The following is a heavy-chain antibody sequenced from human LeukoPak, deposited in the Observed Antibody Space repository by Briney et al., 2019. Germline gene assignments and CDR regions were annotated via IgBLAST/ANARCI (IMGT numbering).Heavy chain of an antibody. CDR2: INHSGST. J-gene: IGHJ5*02. V-gene: IGHV4-34*01. Sequence: SETLSLTCAVYGGSFSGYYWSWIRQPPGKGLEWIGEINHSGSTNYNPSLKSRVTISVDTSKNQFSLKLSSVTAAYTAVYYCARGDSSSWYWFDPWGQGTLVTVSS. CDR3: ARGDSSSWYWFDP. D-gene: IGHD6-13*01. CDR1: GGSFSGYY.